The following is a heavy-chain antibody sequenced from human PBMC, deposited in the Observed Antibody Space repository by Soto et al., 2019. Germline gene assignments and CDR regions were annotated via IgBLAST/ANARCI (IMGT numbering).Heavy chain of an antibody. D-gene: IGHD6-13*01. Sequence: ASVKVSCKAAGGTFSDYALSWVRQAPGQGLEWMGGIIPMFATTNYAQKFQGRVTITADDSATTAHMELSSLKSEDTAVYYCARGRGIGFSSTWNIYWYYNMYVWGQGTTVTVSS. CDR3: ARGRGIGFSSTWNIYWYYNMYV. CDR1: GGTFSDYA. V-gene: IGHV1-69*13. J-gene: IGHJ6*02. CDR2: IIPMFATT.